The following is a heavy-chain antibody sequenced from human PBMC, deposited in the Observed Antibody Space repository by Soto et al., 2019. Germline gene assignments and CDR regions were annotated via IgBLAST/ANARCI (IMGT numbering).Heavy chain of an antibody. J-gene: IGHJ6*02. Sequence: GGSLRLSCAASGFTFSNYGMHWVRQAPGKGLEWVAVIWYDGSNKYYADSVKGRFTISRDNSKNTLYLQMNSLRAEDTAVYYCGRDGWYSGSYHYYYCYYGMEVSGQGTKVTV. CDR2: IWYDGSNK. V-gene: IGHV3-33*01. CDR3: GRDGWYSGSYHYYYCYYGMEV. CDR1: GFTFSNYG. D-gene: IGHD1-26*01.